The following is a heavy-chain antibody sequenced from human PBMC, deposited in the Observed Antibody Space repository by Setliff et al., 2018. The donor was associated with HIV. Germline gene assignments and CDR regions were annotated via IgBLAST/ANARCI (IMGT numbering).Heavy chain of an antibody. CDR3: ARQGRPGDFDS. J-gene: IGHJ4*02. D-gene: IGHD7-27*01. Sequence: SETLSLTCTVSGGSISGYYWSWIRQPPGKGLEWIAYIYYSGSTNYNPSLKSRVTISVDTSKNQFSLKLTSVTAADTAVYYCARQGRPGDFDSWGQGTLVTV. CDR2: IYYSGST. CDR1: GGSISGYY. V-gene: IGHV4-59*08.